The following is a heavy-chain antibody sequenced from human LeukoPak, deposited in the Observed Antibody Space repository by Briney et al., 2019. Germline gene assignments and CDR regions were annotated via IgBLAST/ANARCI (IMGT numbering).Heavy chain of an antibody. Sequence: SETLSLTCAVYGGSFSGFYWSWIRQPPGKGLEWIGYIYYSGSTNYNPSLKSRVTISVDTSKNQFSLELSSVTAADTAVYYCARVMDYYSYYMDVWGKGTTVTVSS. CDR1: GGSFSGFY. CDR2: IYYSGST. V-gene: IGHV4-59*01. J-gene: IGHJ6*03. CDR3: ARVMDYYSYYMDV.